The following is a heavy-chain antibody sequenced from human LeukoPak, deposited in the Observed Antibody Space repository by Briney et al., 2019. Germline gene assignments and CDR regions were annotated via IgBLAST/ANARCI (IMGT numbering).Heavy chain of an antibody. V-gene: IGHV3-21*01. Sequence: GGSLRLSCAASGFTFSSYSMNWVRQAPGKGLEWVSSISSSSSYIYYADSVKGRFTISRDNAKNSLYLQMNSLRAEDTAVYYYARDIVVVPAAGGNDYWGQGTLVTVSS. D-gene: IGHD2-2*01. CDR3: ARDIVVVPAAGGNDY. J-gene: IGHJ4*02. CDR2: ISSSSSYI. CDR1: GFTFSSYS.